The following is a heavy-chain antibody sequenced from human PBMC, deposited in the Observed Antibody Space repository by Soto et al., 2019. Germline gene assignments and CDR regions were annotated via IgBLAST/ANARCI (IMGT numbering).Heavy chain of an antibody. CDR2: LYYGRSA. D-gene: IGHD3-22*01. CDR3: ALRSMEVVREY. J-gene: IGHJ4*02. V-gene: IGHV4-59*01. CDR1: GDSISSYY. Sequence: QVQLQESGPGLVKPSETLSLTCAVSGDSISSYYCMWIRQPPGKGLESIGYLYYGRSANYNPSLMCRVSLSGDTSTNQCSLTLSSMTAADTAVYYCALRSMEVVREYWGQGTLVTGSS.